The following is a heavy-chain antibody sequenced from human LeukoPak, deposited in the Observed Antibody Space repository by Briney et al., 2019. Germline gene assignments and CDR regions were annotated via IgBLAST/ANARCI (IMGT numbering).Heavy chain of an antibody. V-gene: IGHV3-7*01. D-gene: IGHD3-22*01. Sequence: GGSLRLSCAASGFTFSSYWMSWVRQAPGKGLEWVANIKQDGSEKYYVDSVKGRFTISRDNAKNTLYLQMNSLRAEDTAVYYCARPGIYYDSSGYANWFDPWGQGTLVTVSS. CDR3: ARPGIYYDSSGYANWFDP. CDR1: GFTFSSYW. CDR2: IKQDGSEK. J-gene: IGHJ5*02.